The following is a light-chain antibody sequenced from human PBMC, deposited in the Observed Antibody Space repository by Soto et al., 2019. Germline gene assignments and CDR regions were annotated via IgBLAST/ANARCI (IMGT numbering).Light chain of an antibody. Sequence: EIVLTQSPGTLSLSPGERATLSCRASQSVSSSYLAWYQQKPGQAPRLLIHGASSRATGIPDGFSGSGSGTDFTLSISRLEPEDCAVYYCQQYGSSPYTFGQGTKLEIK. CDR2: GAS. CDR3: QQYGSSPYT. J-gene: IGKJ2*01. V-gene: IGKV3-20*01. CDR1: QSVSSSY.